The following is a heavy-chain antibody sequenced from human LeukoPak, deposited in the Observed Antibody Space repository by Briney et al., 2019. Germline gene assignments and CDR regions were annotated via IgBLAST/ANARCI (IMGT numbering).Heavy chain of an antibody. V-gene: IGHV6-1*01. CDR2: TYYRSKWYN. D-gene: IGHD1/OR15-1a*01. CDR1: GDSVSSNSAA. CDR3: VASLEHQYYFDY. J-gene: IGHJ4*02. Sequence: SQTLSLTCAISGDSVSSNSAAWNWIRQSPSRGLEWLGRTYYRSKWYNDYAVSVKSRITINPDTSKNQFSLQLSSVTAADTAVYYCVASLEHQYYFDYWGQGTLVTVSS.